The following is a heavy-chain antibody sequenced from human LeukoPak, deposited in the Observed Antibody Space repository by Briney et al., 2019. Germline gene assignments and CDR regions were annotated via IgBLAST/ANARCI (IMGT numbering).Heavy chain of an antibody. Sequence: SETLSLTCTVSGGSISSYYWSWIRQPAGKGLEWIGRIYTSGSTNYNPSLKSRVTISVDTSKNQFSLKLSSVTAADTAVYYCAREKYYYDSSGYRDYMDVWGKGITVTVSS. CDR1: GGSISSYY. D-gene: IGHD3-22*01. CDR3: AREKYYYDSSGYRDYMDV. V-gene: IGHV4-4*07. J-gene: IGHJ6*03. CDR2: IYTSGST.